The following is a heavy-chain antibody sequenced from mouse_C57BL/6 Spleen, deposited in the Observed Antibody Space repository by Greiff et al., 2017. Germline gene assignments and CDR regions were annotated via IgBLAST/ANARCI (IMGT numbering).Heavy chain of an antibody. V-gene: IGHV1-69*01. CDR3: ARGELDSSGYGAMDY. CDR2: IDPSDSYT. D-gene: IGHD3-2*02. Sequence: VQLQQPGAELVMPGASVKLSCKASGYTFTSYWMHWVKQRPGQGLEWIGEIDPSDSYTNYNQKFKGKSTLTVDKSSSTAYMQLSSLTSEDSAVYYCARGELDSSGYGAMDYWGQGTSVTVSS. CDR1: GYTFTSYW. J-gene: IGHJ4*01.